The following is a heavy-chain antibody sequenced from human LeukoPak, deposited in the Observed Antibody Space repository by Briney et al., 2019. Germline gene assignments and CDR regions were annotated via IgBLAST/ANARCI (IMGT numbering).Heavy chain of an antibody. Sequence: PGGSLRLSCAASGFTFNDYYMSWIRQAPGKGLEWLSYINIGGTNTHYPDPVKGRFTISRDNAKKSLYLEMNNLRAEDTAVYYCATDGAGFDTWGQGVLVTVSS. J-gene: IGHJ5*02. V-gene: IGHV3-11*01. CDR2: INIGGTNT. CDR3: ATDGAGFDT. CDR1: GFTFNDYY.